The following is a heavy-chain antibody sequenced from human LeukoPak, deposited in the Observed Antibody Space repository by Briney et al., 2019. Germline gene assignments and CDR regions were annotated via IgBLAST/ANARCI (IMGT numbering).Heavy chain of an antibody. CDR1: GFTFDDYA. Sequence: PGGSLRLSCAASGFTFDDYAMHWVRQAPGKGLEWVSGISWNSGSIGYADSVKGRFTISRDNAKNSLYLQMNSLRAEDTALYYCARPLVKDYYGSLGRFDYWGQGTLVTVSS. V-gene: IGHV3-9*01. D-gene: IGHD3-10*01. CDR2: ISWNSGSI. J-gene: IGHJ4*02. CDR3: ARPLVKDYYGSLGRFDY.